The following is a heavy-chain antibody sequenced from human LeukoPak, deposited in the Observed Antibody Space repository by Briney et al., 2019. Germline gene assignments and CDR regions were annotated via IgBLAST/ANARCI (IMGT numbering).Heavy chain of an antibody. CDR2: ISAYNGNT. J-gene: IGHJ5*02. CDR1: GYTFTSYG. Sequence: GASVKVSCKASGYTFTSYGISWVRQAPGQGLEWMGWISAYNGNTNYAQKLQGRVTVTTDTSASTAYMELSSLRSEDTAVYYCARTYYYDSSGPRNWFDPWGQGTLVTVSS. V-gene: IGHV1-18*01. D-gene: IGHD3-22*01. CDR3: ARTYYYDSSGPRNWFDP.